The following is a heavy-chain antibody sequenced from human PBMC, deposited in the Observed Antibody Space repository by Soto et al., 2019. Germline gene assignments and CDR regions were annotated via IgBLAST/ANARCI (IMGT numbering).Heavy chain of an antibody. CDR3: ARGDGNSGWYFDL. CDR1: GFTFSSYA. Sequence: QVQLVESGGGVVQPGRSLRLSCAASGFTFSSYAMHWVRQAPGKGLEWVAVISYDGSNKYYADSVKGRFTISRDSSKNTLYLQMNSLRAEDTAVYYCARGDGNSGWYFDLWGRGTLVTVSS. CDR2: ISYDGSNK. V-gene: IGHV3-30-3*01. J-gene: IGHJ2*01. D-gene: IGHD4-17*01.